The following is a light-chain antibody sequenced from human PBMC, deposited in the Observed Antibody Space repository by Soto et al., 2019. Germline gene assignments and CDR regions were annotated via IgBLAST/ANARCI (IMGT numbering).Light chain of an antibody. V-gene: IGKV3-20*01. J-gene: IGKJ1*01. CDR3: QQYGSSGT. Sequence: EIVLTQSPGTLSLSPGERATLSCRASQSVSSNYLAWYQQKPGQAPRLLIYRAFIRATGIPDRFSGSGSGTDFTLTISRLEPEDFAVYYCQQYGSSGTFGQGTKVEIK. CDR2: RAF. CDR1: QSVSSNY.